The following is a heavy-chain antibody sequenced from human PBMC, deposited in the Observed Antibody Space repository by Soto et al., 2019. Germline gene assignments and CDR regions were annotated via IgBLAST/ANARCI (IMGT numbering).Heavy chain of an antibody. D-gene: IGHD5-12*01. CDR2: INPNSGGT. CDR1: GYTFTGYY. Sequence: ASVRVSCKASGYTFTGYYMHWVRQAPGQGLEWMGWINPNSGGTNYAQKFQGWVTMTRDTSISTAYMELSRLRSDDTAGYYCARDGSGYDQGYYYGMDVWGQGTTVTVSS. V-gene: IGHV1-2*04. CDR3: ARDGSGYDQGYYYGMDV. J-gene: IGHJ6*02.